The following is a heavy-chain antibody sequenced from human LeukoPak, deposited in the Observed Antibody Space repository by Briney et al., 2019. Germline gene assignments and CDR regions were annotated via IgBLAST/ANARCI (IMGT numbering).Heavy chain of an antibody. V-gene: IGHV3-30-3*01. D-gene: IGHD3-10*01. CDR1: GFTFSSYA. J-gene: IGHJ4*02. CDR3: ARDKRNYYGSGTLDY. Sequence: GGSLRLSCAASGFTFSSYAMHWVRQAPGKGLEWVAVISYDGSNKYYADSVKGRFTISRDNSKNTLYLQMNSLRAEDTAVYYCARDKRNYYGSGTLDYWGQGTLVTVSS. CDR2: ISYDGSNK.